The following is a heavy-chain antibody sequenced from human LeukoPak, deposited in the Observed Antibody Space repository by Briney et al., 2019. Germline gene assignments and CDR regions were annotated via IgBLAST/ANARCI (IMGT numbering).Heavy chain of an antibody. CDR2: ISYDGSNE. Sequence: GGSLRLSCAASGFSFSNYAMHWVRQAPGKGLEWVALISYDGSNEYYADSVKGRFTISRDNSKNTLYLQMNSLRAEDTAVYNCARVNYGSGPRFDYWGQGTLVTVSS. CDR3: ARVNYGSGPRFDY. CDR1: GFSFSNYA. J-gene: IGHJ4*02. D-gene: IGHD3-10*01. V-gene: IGHV3-30*04.